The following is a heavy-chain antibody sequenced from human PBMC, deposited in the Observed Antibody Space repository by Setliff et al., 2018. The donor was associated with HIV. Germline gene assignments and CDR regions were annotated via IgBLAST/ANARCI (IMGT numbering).Heavy chain of an antibody. CDR1: GYTFTNYD. V-gene: IGHV1-8*01. Sequence: ASVKVSCKASGYTFTNYDINWVRQAPGQGLEWMGWMNPNNLNTGYAQKFQGRFTMTRNTSISTAYMELRSLRSEDTAVYYCARGLRYDTNDDYHDGYLNYWGQGTLVTVSS. CDR3: ARGLRYDTNDDYHDGYLNY. D-gene: IGHD3-22*01. CDR2: MNPNNLNT. J-gene: IGHJ4*02.